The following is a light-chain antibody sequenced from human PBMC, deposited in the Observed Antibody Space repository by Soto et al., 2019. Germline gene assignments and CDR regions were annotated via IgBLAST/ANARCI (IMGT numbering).Light chain of an antibody. CDR2: EAT. V-gene: IGLV2-14*01. J-gene: IGLJ1*01. CDR1: SSDIGRYNF. Sequence: QSVLTQPASMSGSPGQSITISCTGTSSDIGRYNFVSWYQHHPGKAPKLIIYEATKRPAGVSYLFSGSKSGNTASLTIAGLQAEDDAAYYCSSHKITSPYVFGTGTKVTVL. CDR3: SSHKITSPYV.